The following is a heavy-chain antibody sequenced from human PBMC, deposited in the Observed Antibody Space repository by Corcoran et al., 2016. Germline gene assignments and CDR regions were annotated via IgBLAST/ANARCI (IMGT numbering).Heavy chain of an antibody. J-gene: IGHJ6*02. CDR1: GYTFTSYG. D-gene: IGHD2-2*01. V-gene: IGHV1-18*01. Sequence: QVQLVQSGAEVKKPGASVKVSCKASGYTFTSYGISWVRQAPGQGLEGMGWISAYNGNTNYAQKLQGRVTMTTDTSTSTAYMELRSLRSDDTAVYYCARDLEHSQLPSYYYYYGMDVWGQGTTVTVSS. CDR3: ARDLEHSQLPSYYYYYGMDV. CDR2: ISAYNGNT.